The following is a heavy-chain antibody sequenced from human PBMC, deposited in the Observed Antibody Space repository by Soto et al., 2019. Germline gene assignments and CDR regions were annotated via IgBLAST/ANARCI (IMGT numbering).Heavy chain of an antibody. D-gene: IGHD2-2*01. Sequence: QVQLVQSGGEVKKPGSSVKVSCKASGGTFNNYVVNWVRQAPGQGLEWMGGILPIFATANYAQKFQGRVTITAHKSTSTAYMELTSLRSEDTAVYYCGVRCDSTTCLGHFDYWGQGTLVTVAS. CDR3: GVRCDSTTCLGHFDY. CDR2: ILPIFATA. CDR1: GGTFNNYV. J-gene: IGHJ4*02. V-gene: IGHV1-69*06.